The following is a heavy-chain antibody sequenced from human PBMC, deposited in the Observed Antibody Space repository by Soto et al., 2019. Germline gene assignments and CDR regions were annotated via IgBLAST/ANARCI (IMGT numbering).Heavy chain of an antibody. CDR1: GYTFTSYG. Sequence: QVQLVQSGAEVKKPGASVKVSCKASGYTFTSYGISLVRQAPGQGLEWMGWISAYNGNTNYAQKLQGRVTMTTDTSTSTAYMELRSLRSDDTAVYYCARDRGEVVSANPVAFDIWGQGTMVTVSS. D-gene: IGHD2-15*01. CDR3: ARDRGEVVSANPVAFDI. J-gene: IGHJ3*02. V-gene: IGHV1-18*01. CDR2: ISAYNGNT.